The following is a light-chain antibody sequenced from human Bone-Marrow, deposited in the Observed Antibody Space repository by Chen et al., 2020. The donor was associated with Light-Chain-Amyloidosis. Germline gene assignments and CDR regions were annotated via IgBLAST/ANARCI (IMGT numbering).Light chain of an antibody. Sequence: SYVLTQPSSVSVAPGGTAPIAWGGNNIGSTSVHWYQQTSGQAPLLVVYDDSDRPSGIPVRLAGSNSGNTATLTISRVEAGEEADYYCQVWDRSSDRPVFGGGTKLTVL. CDR3: QVWDRSSDRPV. CDR1: NIGSTS. CDR2: DDS. J-gene: IGLJ3*02. V-gene: IGLV3-21*02.